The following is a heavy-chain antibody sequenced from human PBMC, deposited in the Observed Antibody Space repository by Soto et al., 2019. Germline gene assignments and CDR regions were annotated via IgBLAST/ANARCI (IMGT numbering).Heavy chain of an antibody. D-gene: IGHD1-1*01. CDR1: GFTFSSYG. J-gene: IGHJ6*02. CDR3: ARAGGLLDGTYGMDV. V-gene: IGHV3-33*01. Sequence: GGSLRLSCAASGFTFSSYGMHWVRQAPGKGLEWVAVIWYDGSNKYYADSVKGRFTISRDNSKNTLYLQMNSLRAEDTAVYYCARAGGLLDGTYGMDVWGQGTTVTVSS. CDR2: IWYDGSNK.